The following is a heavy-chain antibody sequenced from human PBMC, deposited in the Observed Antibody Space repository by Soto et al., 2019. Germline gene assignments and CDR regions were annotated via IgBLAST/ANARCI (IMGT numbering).Heavy chain of an antibody. CDR1: GFTFSNAW. CDR2: IKSKPDGGTT. CDR3: VTGQYCDY. J-gene: IGHJ4*02. V-gene: IGHV3-15*01. Sequence: GGPLRLSCIGSGFTFSNAWINWVRQAPGKGLEWVGRIKSKPDGGTTDYAAPVKGRFTISRDDSRNSVYLQMNSLKTEHTALYYCVTGQYCDYWGQGTLVTVSS.